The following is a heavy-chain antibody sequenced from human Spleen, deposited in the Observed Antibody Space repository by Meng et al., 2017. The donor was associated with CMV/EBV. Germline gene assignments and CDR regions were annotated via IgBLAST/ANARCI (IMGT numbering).Heavy chain of an antibody. CDR3: AKDLPKEQWLVLYYGMDV. J-gene: IGHJ6*02. V-gene: IGHV3-30*02. CDR1: GFTFSSYG. D-gene: IGHD6-19*01. Sequence: GESLKISCAASGFTFSSYGMHWVRQAPGKGLEWVAFIRYDGSNKYYADSVKGRFTISRDNSKNTLYLQMNSLRAEDTAVYYCAKDLPKEQWLVLYYGMDVWGQGTTVTVSS. CDR2: IRYDGSNK.